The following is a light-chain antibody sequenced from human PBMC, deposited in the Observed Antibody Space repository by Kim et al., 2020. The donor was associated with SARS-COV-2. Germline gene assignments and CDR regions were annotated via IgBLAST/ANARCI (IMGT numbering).Light chain of an antibody. CDR2: GAS. CDR3: LQHSTYPIT. J-gene: IGKJ5*01. Sequence: ASVGDRFTITCRASQDIRNDLGWYQQNPGRAPRRLIYGASSLQSGVPSRFGGSGSGTEFTLTISSVQPEDFATYFCLQHSTYPITFGQGTRLEIK. V-gene: IGKV1-17*01. CDR1: QDIRND.